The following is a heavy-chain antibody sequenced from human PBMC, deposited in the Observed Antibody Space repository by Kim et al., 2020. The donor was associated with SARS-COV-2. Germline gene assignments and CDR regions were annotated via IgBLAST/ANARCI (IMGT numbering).Heavy chain of an antibody. J-gene: IGHJ4*02. CDR3: AREVSYCSGGSCFGRAFDY. V-gene: IGHV4-61*02. CDR1: GGSISSGSYY. Sequence: SETLSLTCTVSGGSISSGSYYWSWIRQPAGKGLEWIGRIYTSGSTNYNPSLKSRVTISVDTSKNQFSLKLSSVTAADTAVYYCAREVSYCSGGSCFGRAFDYWGQGTLVTVSS. D-gene: IGHD2-15*01. CDR2: IYTSGST.